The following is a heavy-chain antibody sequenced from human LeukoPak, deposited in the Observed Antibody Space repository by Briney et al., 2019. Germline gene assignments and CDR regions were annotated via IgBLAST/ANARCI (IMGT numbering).Heavy chain of an antibody. V-gene: IGHV4-39*01. J-gene: IGHJ5*02. CDR1: GGSISSSGYY. D-gene: IGHD1-26*01. CDR3: ARHEYSGNYYGLSWFDP. CDR2: IYYSGST. Sequence: SQTLSPTCTVSGGSISSSGYYWGWIRQPPGKGLEWIASIYYSGSTYYNPSLKSRVTISVDTSKNQLSLKLSSLTAADTAVYYCARHEYSGNYYGLSWFDPWGQGTLVTVSS.